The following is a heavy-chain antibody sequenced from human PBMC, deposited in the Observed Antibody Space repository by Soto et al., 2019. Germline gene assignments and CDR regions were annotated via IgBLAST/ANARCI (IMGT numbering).Heavy chain of an antibody. V-gene: IGHV3-11*01. D-gene: IGHD6-13*01. CDR2: ISSSGSTI. J-gene: IGHJ6*02. CDR1: GFTFSDYY. Sequence: GGSLRLSCAASGFTFSDYYMSWIRQAPGKGLEWVSYISSSGSTIYYADSVKGRFTISRDNAKNSLYLQMNSLRAEDTAVYYCARDGGSAAAGPEDYYYGMDVWGQRTSVTVSS. CDR3: ARDGGSAAAGPEDYYYGMDV.